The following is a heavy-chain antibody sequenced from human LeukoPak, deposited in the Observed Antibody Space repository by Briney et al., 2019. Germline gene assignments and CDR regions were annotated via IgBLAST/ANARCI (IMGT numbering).Heavy chain of an antibody. V-gene: IGHV3-30*03. Sequence: GGSLRLSCVASGFTFSSYGMHWVRQAPGKGLEWVAVISYDGNDKYYADSVKGRFTISRDNSKNTLYLQMNSLRAEDTAVYYCARFEYCSGGSCYGYYGMDVWGQGTTVTVSS. CDR2: ISYDGNDK. J-gene: IGHJ6*02. D-gene: IGHD2-15*01. CDR3: ARFEYCSGGSCYGYYGMDV. CDR1: GFTFSSYG.